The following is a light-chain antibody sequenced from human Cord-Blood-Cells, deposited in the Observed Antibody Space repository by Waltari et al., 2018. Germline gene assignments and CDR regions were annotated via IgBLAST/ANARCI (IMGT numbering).Light chain of an antibody. J-gene: IGKJ5*01. CDR3: QXXXXYPIT. Sequence: IQLTQSPSSLSASVGDRVTITCRASQGISSYLAWYQQKPGKAPKLLIYAASTLQSGXXSRFXXSGSGTDFTLTIXSLQPEDFXTXXXQXXXXYPITFGXGTRLEIK. CDR1: QGISSY. CDR2: AAS. V-gene: IGKV1-9*01.